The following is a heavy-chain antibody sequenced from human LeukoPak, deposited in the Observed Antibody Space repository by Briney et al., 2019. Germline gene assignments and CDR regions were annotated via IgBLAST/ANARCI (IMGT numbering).Heavy chain of an antibody. Sequence: GGSLRLSCAASGFTVSSTHMNWVRQAPGKGLEWVSVIYSGGSTYYADSVKGRFSISRDNSKNTLYLQMNSLRAEDTAVYYCARDSYDSSGYYYSETPSFDYWGQGTLVTVSS. J-gene: IGHJ4*02. D-gene: IGHD3-22*01. CDR3: ARDSYDSSGYYYSETPSFDY. CDR1: GFTVSSTH. CDR2: IYSGGST. V-gene: IGHV3-53*01.